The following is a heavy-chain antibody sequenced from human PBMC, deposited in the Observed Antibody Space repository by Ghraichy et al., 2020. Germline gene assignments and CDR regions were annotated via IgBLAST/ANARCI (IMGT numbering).Heavy chain of an antibody. Sequence: GGSLRLSCAASGFTFSDYYMSWIRQAPGKGLEWVSYISSSGSTIYYADTVKGRFTISRDNAKNSLYLQMNSLRAEDTAVYYCARDRHVDTAMDHAFDIWGQGTMVTVSS. D-gene: IGHD5-18*01. CDR2: ISSSGSTI. J-gene: IGHJ3*02. V-gene: IGHV3-11*01. CDR1: GFTFSDYY. CDR3: ARDRHVDTAMDHAFDI.